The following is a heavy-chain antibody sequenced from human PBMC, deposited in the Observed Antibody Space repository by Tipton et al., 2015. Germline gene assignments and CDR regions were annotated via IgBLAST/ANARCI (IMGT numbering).Heavy chain of an antibody. CDR1: GGSFSDYY. V-gene: IGHV4-34*01. J-gene: IGHJ4*02. D-gene: IGHD3-9*01. Sequence: TLSLTCAVFGGSFSDYYWNWIRQPPGKGLEWIGEINHSGNTYYNPSLKSRVTMSRDTSKNQFSLKLTSVTAADTAVYYCACQDYQSLTRVCQTVDYWGQRTLVAVSS. CDR2: INHSGNT. CDR3: ACQDYQSLTRVCQTVDY.